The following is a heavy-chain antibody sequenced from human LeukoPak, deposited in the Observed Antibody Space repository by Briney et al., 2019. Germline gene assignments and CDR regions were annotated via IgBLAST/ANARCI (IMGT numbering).Heavy chain of an antibody. Sequence: GASVKVSCKASRYTFTSYYMHWVRQAPGQGLEWMGIINPSGGSTSYAQKFQGRVTMTRDTSTSTVYMELSSLRSEDTAVYYCARASSWLAFDYWGQGTLVTVSS. V-gene: IGHV1-46*01. CDR2: INPSGGST. CDR3: ARASSWLAFDY. J-gene: IGHJ4*02. D-gene: IGHD6-19*01. CDR1: RYTFTSYY.